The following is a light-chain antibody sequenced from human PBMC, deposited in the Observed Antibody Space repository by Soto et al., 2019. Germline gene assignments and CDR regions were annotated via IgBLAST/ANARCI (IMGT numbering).Light chain of an antibody. Sequence: QSALTQPRSVSGSPGQSVTISCAGTSDDVGGYTYVSWYQHHPGKAPKLMIYDVSKRPSGVPDRFSGSKSGNTASLTISGLQAEDEADYYCCSYAGSNTGVFGTGTKVTVL. CDR2: DVS. J-gene: IGLJ1*01. V-gene: IGLV2-11*01. CDR3: CSYAGSNTGV. CDR1: SDDVGGYTY.